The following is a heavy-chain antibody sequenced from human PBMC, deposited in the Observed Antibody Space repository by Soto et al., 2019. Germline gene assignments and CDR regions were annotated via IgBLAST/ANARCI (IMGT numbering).Heavy chain of an antibody. D-gene: IGHD3-22*01. CDR3: ARDIHPTYYYDSSGSHRPYYFDY. CDR2: INPSGGST. Sequence: GASVKVSCKASGYTFTSYYMHWVRQAPGQGLEWMGIINPSGGSTSYAQKFQGRVTMTRDTSTSTVCMELSSLRSEDTAVYYCARDIHPTYYYDSSGSHRPYYFDYWGQGTLVTVSS. V-gene: IGHV1-46*01. CDR1: GYTFTSYY. J-gene: IGHJ4*02.